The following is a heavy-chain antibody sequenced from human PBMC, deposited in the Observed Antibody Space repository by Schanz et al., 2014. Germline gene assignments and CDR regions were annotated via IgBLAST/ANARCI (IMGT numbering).Heavy chain of an antibody. V-gene: IGHV3-21*02. D-gene: IGHD3-22*01. J-gene: IGHJ6*02. CDR1: GFTFTTYR. CDR2: VTSRNYM. Sequence: EVQLVESGGGLVKPGGSLRLSCEASGFTFTTYRMDWVRQAPGKGLEWVSSVTSRNYMYYADSVTGRFTLSRDSAKNLVFLQMTSLRVEDTAVYYCARNYYDSSGYYHGMDVWGQGTTVTVSS. CDR3: ARNYYDSSGYYHGMDV.